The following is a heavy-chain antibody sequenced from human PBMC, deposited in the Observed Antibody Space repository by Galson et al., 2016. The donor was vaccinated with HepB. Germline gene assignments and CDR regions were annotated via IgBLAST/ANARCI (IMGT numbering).Heavy chain of an antibody. CDR1: GLTFSNYG. CDR3: ASGTVSGTFDY. V-gene: IGHV3-33*01. CDR2: IFCDGSKK. J-gene: IGHJ4*02. Sequence: SLRLSCALAGLTFSNYGMHWIRQAPGKGLEWVAVIFCDGSKKYYGDSVKGRVTISRDNSKNTLYLQVDSLRAEDTAVYYCASGTVSGTFDYWGQGTLVTVSS. D-gene: IGHD6-19*01.